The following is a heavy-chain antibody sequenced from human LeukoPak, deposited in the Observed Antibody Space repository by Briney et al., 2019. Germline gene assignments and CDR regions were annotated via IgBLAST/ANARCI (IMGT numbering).Heavy chain of an antibody. V-gene: IGHV3-30-3*01. CDR2: ISYDGSNK. CDR1: GFTFSSYA. CDR3: ASPGYSYGYYFDY. D-gene: IGHD5-18*01. J-gene: IGHJ4*02. Sequence: GGSLRLSCAASGFTFSSYAMHWVRQAPGKGLEWAAVISYDGSNKYYADSVKGRFTISRDNSKNTLYLQMNSLRAEDTAVYYCASPGYSYGYYFDYWGQGTLVTVSS.